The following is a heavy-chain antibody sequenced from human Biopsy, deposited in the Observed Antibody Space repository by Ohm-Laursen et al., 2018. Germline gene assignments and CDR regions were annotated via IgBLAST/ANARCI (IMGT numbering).Heavy chain of an antibody. Sequence: SVKVSCKASGFSFTGYYIHWVRQAPGQGLEWMGMINPSGSTTSYLQIFQGRVTMTRDTSKSTVYMELSSLRSADTAVYFCARNTGWYGDLYYFDYWGQGTLVTVSS. J-gene: IGHJ4*02. D-gene: IGHD6-19*01. CDR1: GFSFTGYY. V-gene: IGHV1-46*01. CDR3: ARNTGWYGDLYYFDY. CDR2: INPSGSTT.